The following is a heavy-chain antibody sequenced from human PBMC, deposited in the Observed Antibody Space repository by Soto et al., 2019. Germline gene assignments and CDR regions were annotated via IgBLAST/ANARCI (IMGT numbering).Heavy chain of an antibody. D-gene: IGHD3-10*01. CDR2: ISASGRTT. Sequence: EVQLLESGGGLVKPGGSLRLSCAASGFTFSSDAMSWVRQAPGKGLEWVSGISASGRTTYYADSVKGRFIISRDNSNNTLFLQMTRLRAEDTAIYYCAKGENDYYGSGTYFEYWGQGTLVPVSS. CDR3: AKGENDYYGSGTYFEY. CDR1: GFTFSSDA. J-gene: IGHJ4*02. V-gene: IGHV3-23*01.